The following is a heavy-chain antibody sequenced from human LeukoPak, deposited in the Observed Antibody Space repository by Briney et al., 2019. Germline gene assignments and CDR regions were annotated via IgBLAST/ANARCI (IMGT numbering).Heavy chain of an antibody. J-gene: IGHJ3*02. CDR1: GFTFSSYG. CDR2: ISYDGSNK. V-gene: IGHV3-30*03. D-gene: IGHD3-22*01. Sequence: GGSLRLSCAASGFTFSSYGMHWVRQAPGKGLEWVAVISYDGSNKYYADSVKGRFTISRDNSKNTLYLQMNSLRAEDTAVYYCASSPDYYDSSGYYSYAFDIWGQGTMVTVSS. CDR3: ASSPDYYDSSGYYSYAFDI.